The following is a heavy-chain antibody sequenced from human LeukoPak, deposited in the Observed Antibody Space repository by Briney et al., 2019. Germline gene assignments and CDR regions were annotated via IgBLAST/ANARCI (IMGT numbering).Heavy chain of an antibody. CDR2: FYHSGKT. J-gene: IGHJ4*02. V-gene: IGHV4-38-2*02. CDR1: GYSISTGYY. Sequence: PSETLSLTCTVSGYSISTGYYWGWIRQPPGKGLEWIGDFYHSGKTYYNPSLRSRLTISVDTSRNQFSLKLSSVTAADTAVYYCARDQYSGYDLGRVGYWGQGTLVTVSS. D-gene: IGHD5-12*01. CDR3: ARDQYSGYDLGRVGY.